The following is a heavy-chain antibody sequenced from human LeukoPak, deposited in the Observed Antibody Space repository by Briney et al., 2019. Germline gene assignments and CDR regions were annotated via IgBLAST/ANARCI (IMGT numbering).Heavy chain of an antibody. J-gene: IGHJ4*02. V-gene: IGHV4-59*08. CDR2: IYYTGST. CDR1: GGSISSYY. CDR3: ARRANGLDY. Sequence: PSETLSLTCTVSGGSISSYYWNWIRQPPGKGLEWIGYIYYTGSTNYNPSLKSRVTISVDTSKNQFSLKLSSVTAADTAVYYCARRANGLDYCGQGTLVTVSS.